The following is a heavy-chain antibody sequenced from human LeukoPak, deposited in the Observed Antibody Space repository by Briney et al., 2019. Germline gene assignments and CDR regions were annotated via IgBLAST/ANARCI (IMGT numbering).Heavy chain of an antibody. CDR2: ICSSGSP. J-gene: IGHJ1*01. CDR1: GASISNSEFY. Sequence: SSETLSLTCTVSGASISNSEFYWGWIRQAPGKGLEWIGSICSSGSPYYSPSFKSRATMSIDRSQNHFSLRLTSVTAADTAVYYCARDPPGGIGEYFQHWGQGTLVTVSS. V-gene: IGHV4-39*07. CDR3: ARDPPGGIGEYFQH. D-gene: IGHD2-15*01.